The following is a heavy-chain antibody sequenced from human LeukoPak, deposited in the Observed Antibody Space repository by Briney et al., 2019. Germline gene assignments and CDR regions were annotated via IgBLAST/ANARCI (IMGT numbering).Heavy chain of an antibody. CDR2: IYSGGST. CDR3: AKDRAASGDTSGFDY. Sequence: GGSLRLSCAASGFTVSTKYMNWVRQAPGKGLEWVSVIYSGGSTYYADSVKGRFTISRDNSKNTLYLQMNSLRDDDTAVYYCAKDRAASGDTSGFDYWGQGTLVTVSS. CDR1: GFTVSTKY. D-gene: IGHD3-22*01. V-gene: IGHV3-53*01. J-gene: IGHJ4*02.